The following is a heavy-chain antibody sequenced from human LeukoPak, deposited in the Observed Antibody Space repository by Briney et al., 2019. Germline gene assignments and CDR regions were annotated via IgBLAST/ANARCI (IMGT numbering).Heavy chain of an antibody. V-gene: IGHV3-30-3*01. Sequence: GGSLRLSCAASGFTFSSYAMHWVRQAPGKGLEWVAVISYDGSNKYYADSVKGRFTISRDNSKNTLYLQMNSLRAEDTAVYYCARDHFPVVPAEDYFDYWGQGTLVTVSS. J-gene: IGHJ4*02. CDR2: ISYDGSNK. CDR1: GFTFSSYA. D-gene: IGHD2-2*01. CDR3: ARDHFPVVPAEDYFDY.